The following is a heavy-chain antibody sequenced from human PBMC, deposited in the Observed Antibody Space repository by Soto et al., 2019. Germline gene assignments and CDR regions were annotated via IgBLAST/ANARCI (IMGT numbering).Heavy chain of an antibody. D-gene: IGHD2-15*01. Sequence: GASVKVSCKASGGTFSSYAISWVRQAPGQGLEWIGWIVVGSGNTNYAQKFQERVTITRDMSTSTAYMELSSLRSEDTAVYYCAAGDCSGGSCYYYYYYMDVWGKGTTVTVSS. CDR3: AAGDCSGGSCYYYYYYMDV. CDR1: GGTFSSYA. J-gene: IGHJ6*03. CDR2: IVVGSGNT. V-gene: IGHV1-58*02.